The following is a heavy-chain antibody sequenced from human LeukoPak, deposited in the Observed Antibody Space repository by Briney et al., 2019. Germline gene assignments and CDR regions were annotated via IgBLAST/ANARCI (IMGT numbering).Heavy chain of an antibody. CDR3: AGNLYSYGNNYFDY. CDR1: RSSVSRRRYY. V-gene: IGHV4-39*01. CDR2: IYYGGTT. J-gene: IGHJ4*02. D-gene: IGHD5-18*01. Sequence: SEIRSLTCSVSRSSVSRRRYYWSWIHQPLGKGLEWMGRIYYGGTTYYNPSLKSRVTISVDTSKNQFSLNLSSVTAADTAVYYCAGNLYSYGNNYFDYWGQGTLVTVSS.